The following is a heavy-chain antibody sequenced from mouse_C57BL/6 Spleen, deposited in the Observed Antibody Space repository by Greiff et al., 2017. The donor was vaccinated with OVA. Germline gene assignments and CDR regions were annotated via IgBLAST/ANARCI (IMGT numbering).Heavy chain of an antibody. CDR2: IYPGDGDT. D-gene: IGHD4-1*01. Sequence: QVQLQQSGAELVKPGASVKISCKASGYAFSSYWMNWVKQRPGKGLEWIGQIYPGDGDTNYNGKFKGKATLTADKSSSTAYMQLSSLTSEDSAVYFCAREGTNLVYFDYWGQGTTLTVSS. J-gene: IGHJ2*01. V-gene: IGHV1-80*01. CDR3: AREGTNLVYFDY. CDR1: GYAFSSYW.